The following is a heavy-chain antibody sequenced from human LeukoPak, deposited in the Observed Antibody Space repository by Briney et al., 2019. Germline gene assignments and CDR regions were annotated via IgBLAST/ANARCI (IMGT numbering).Heavy chain of an antibody. CDR3: ARTENYGDYAFGY. D-gene: IGHD4-17*01. J-gene: IGHJ4*02. CDR1: GGSISDSSYY. CDR2: IFHSGNT. V-gene: IGHV4-39*07. Sequence: SETLSLTCTVSGGSISDSSYYWGWIRQPPGKGLEWIGSIFHSGNTYYNPSLKSRVTISLDTSKNQFSLKLSSVTAADTAVYYCARTENYGDYAFGYWGQGTLVTVSS.